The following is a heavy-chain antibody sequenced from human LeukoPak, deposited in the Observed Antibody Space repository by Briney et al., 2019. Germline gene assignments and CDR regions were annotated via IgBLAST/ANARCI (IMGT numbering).Heavy chain of an antibody. CDR1: GFTFSSYG. V-gene: IGHV3-7*01. Sequence: GGSLRLSCAASGFTFSSYGMSWVRQAPGKGLEWVANIRQDGSDKNYVASVKGRFTISRDNAKNSLYLQMNSLTAEDTAVYYCATSSASSGNNWGQGTLVTVSS. D-gene: IGHD3-22*01. CDR2: IRQDGSDK. J-gene: IGHJ4*02. CDR3: ATSSASSGNN.